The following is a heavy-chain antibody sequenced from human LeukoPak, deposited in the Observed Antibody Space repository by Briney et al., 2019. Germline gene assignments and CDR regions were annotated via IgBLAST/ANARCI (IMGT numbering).Heavy chain of an antibody. CDR3: ARETEDSSGYYYVDYFDY. J-gene: IGHJ4*02. Sequence: SETLSLTCTVSGGSISSYYWSWIRQPAGKGLEWIGRIYTSGSTNYNPSLKSRVTMSVDTSKNQFSLKLSSVTAADTAVYYCARETEDSSGYYYVDYFDYWGQGTLVTVSS. CDR1: GGSISSYY. CDR2: IYTSGST. V-gene: IGHV4-4*07. D-gene: IGHD3-22*01.